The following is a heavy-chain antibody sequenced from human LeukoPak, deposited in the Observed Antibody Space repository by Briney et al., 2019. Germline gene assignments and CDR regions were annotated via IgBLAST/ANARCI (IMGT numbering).Heavy chain of an antibody. CDR1: GITLSNYG. Sequence: GGSLRLSCAVSGITLSNYGMSWVRQAPGKGLEWVAGISGSGGGTNYADSVKGRFTISRDNYKNTLYLQMNSLGAEDTAVYFCAKRRVVIRVILVGFHKEAYYYDSWGQGALVTVSS. J-gene: IGHJ4*02. D-gene: IGHD3-22*01. CDR3: AKRRVVIRVILVGFHKEAYYYDS. V-gene: IGHV3-23*01. CDR2: ISGSGGGT.